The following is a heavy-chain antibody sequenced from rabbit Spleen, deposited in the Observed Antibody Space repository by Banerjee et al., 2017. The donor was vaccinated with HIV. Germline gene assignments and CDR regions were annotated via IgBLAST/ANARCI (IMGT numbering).Heavy chain of an antibody. V-gene: IGHV1S40*01. Sequence: QSLEESGGDLVKPGASLKQPCTASGFSFSAGYYMCWVRQAPGKGLEWIACIHAGSKNNIYYANWAKGRFTISKTSSTTGTLQMTSLTAADTAPYFCARFYAGYGDFGYAAMWGPGTLVTVS. J-gene: IGHJ4*01. CDR1: GFSFSAGYY. CDR2: IHAGSKNNI. CDR3: ARFYAGYGDFGYAAM. D-gene: IGHD7-1*01.